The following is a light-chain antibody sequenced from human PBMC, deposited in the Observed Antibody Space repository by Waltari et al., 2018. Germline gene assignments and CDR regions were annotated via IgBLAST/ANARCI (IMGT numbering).Light chain of an antibody. CDR3: QQRSNWPLT. CDR2: DAS. J-gene: IGKJ4*01. V-gene: IGKV3-11*01. Sequence: EIVLTQSPATLSLSLGERATLPCRASQSVSNYLGWYQQKPGQAPRLLIYDASNRATGIPARFSGSGSGTDFTLTINSLEPEDFAVYYCQQRSNWPLTFGGGTKVEIK. CDR1: QSVSNY.